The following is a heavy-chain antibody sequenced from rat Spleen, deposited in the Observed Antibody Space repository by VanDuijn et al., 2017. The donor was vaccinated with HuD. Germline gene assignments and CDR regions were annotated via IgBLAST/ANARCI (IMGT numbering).Heavy chain of an antibody. CDR1: GFTFSDYG. V-gene: IGHV5-29*01. CDR3: ARHGRGGTTYHYVMDV. CDR2: ITNTGGSS. Sequence: EVQLVESGGGLVQPGRSLKLSCAASGFTFSDYGMAWVRQAPKKGLEWVATITNTGGSSYYPDSVKGRFTISRDNGKNILYLQIDSLKSEDTATYYCARHGRGGTTYHYVMDVWGQGTSVTVSS. D-gene: IGHD4-3*01. J-gene: IGHJ4*01.